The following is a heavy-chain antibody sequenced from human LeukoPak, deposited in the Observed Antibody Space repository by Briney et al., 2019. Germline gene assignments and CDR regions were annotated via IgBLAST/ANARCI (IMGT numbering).Heavy chain of an antibody. CDR3: AKVRRITIFR. D-gene: IGHD3-3*01. J-gene: IGHJ4*02. CDR2: IKQDGSQM. V-gene: IGHV3-7*03. Sequence: PGGSLKLSCAASAFTFSSHWMNWVRQAPGKGLEWVANIKQDGSQMYYVDSVKGRFTISRDNAKNAVYLRMNSLRAEDTAVYYCAKVRRITIFRWGQGTLVTVSS. CDR1: AFTFSSHW.